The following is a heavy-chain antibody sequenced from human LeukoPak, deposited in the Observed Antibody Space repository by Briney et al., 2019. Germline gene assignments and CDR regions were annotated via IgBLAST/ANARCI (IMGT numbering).Heavy chain of an antibody. V-gene: IGHV3-23*01. CDR3: AKRRASGLAAAGTGVFDY. CDR1: GFTFSSYA. Sequence: GGSLRLSCAASGFTFSSYAMSWVRQAPGKGLEWVSAISGSGGSTYYADSVKGRFTISRDNSKNTLYLQMNSLRAEDTAVYYCAKRRASGLAAAGTGVFDYWGQGTWSPSPQ. J-gene: IGHJ4*02. D-gene: IGHD6-13*01. CDR2: ISGSGGST.